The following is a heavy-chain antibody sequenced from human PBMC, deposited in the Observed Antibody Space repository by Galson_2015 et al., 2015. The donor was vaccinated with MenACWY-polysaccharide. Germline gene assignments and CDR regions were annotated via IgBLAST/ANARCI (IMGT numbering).Heavy chain of an antibody. CDR1: GFTFKNYW. J-gene: IGHJ6*02. V-gene: IGHV3-7*01. Sequence: SLRLSCAASGFTFKNYWMSWIRQAPGKGLEWVANIKKDGSEKYYVDSVKGRFTISRDNGKKSVFLQMSSLRVEDTAVYYCARGHYGMDVSGQGTTVPVSS. CDR2: IKKDGSEK. CDR3: ARGHYGMDV.